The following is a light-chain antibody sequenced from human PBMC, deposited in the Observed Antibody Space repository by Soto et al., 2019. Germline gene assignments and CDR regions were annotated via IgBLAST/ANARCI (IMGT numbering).Light chain of an antibody. Sequence: EIVLTQSPGTLSLSPGERATLSCRASQSVSSSYLAWYQQKPGQAPRLLIYGASSRATGIPDRFSGSGSGTDFTIPISRLEPEDFAVYYCQQYSSSPPFTFGPGTKVDIK. J-gene: IGKJ3*01. CDR2: GAS. CDR1: QSVSSSY. V-gene: IGKV3-20*01. CDR3: QQYSSSPPFT.